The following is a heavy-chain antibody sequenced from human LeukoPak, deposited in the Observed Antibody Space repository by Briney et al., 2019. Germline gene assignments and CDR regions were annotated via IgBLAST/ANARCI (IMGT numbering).Heavy chain of an antibody. J-gene: IGHJ4*02. D-gene: IGHD6-6*01. Sequence: GGSLRLSCAASGFSVTSNRMNWVRQAPGKGLEWVSIIYTGGTTHYADSLNDRFTISRDDSINTLYLQMDSLRAEDTAVYYCARDSSSYYFDYWGQGTLVTVSS. V-gene: IGHV3-66*01. CDR1: GFSVTSNR. CDR2: IYTGGTT. CDR3: ARDSSSYYFDY.